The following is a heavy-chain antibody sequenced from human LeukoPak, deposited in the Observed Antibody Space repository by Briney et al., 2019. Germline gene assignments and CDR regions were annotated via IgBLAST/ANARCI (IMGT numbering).Heavy chain of an antibody. CDR3: ARERTSCTNGVCRTPRWFDP. D-gene: IGHD2-8*01. V-gene: IGHV4-4*07. CDR2: IYISGTT. J-gene: IGHJ5*02. Sequence: KPLETLSLTCTVSGGSISTYYWTWIRQPAGKGLEWIGHIYISGTTNYSPSLKSRVTMSVDTSKNQFPLKLSSVTAADTAVYYCARERTSCTNGVCRTPRWFDPWGQGILVTVSS. CDR1: GGSISTYY.